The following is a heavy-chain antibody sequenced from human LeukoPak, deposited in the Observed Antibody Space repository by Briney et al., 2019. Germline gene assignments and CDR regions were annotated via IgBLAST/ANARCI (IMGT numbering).Heavy chain of an antibody. CDR1: GFTFSSYG. V-gene: IGHV3-33*01. Sequence: GGSLRLSCAASGFTFSSYGMHWVRQAPGKGLEWVAVIWYDGSNKYYADSVKGRFTISRDNSKNTLYLQMNSLRAEDTAVYYCARSGSSWYPGSYYYGMDVWGQGTTVTVSS. CDR3: ARSGSSWYPGSYYYGMDV. J-gene: IGHJ6*02. CDR2: IWYDGSNK. D-gene: IGHD6-13*01.